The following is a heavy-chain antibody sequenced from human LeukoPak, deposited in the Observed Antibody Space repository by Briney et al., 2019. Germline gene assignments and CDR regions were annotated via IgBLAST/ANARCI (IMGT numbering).Heavy chain of an antibody. CDR3: AARITMVRGVILNY. CDR2: ISGSGGST. V-gene: IGHV3-23*01. Sequence: GGSLRLSCAASGFTFSSYAVSWVRQAPGKGLEWVSAISGSGGSTYYADSVKGRFTISRDNSKNTLYLQMNSLRAEDTAVYYCAARITMVRGVILNYWGQGTLVTVSS. CDR1: GFTFSSYA. J-gene: IGHJ4*02. D-gene: IGHD3-10*01.